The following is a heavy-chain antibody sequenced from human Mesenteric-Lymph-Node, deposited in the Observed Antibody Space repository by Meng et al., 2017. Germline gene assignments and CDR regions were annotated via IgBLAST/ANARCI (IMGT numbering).Heavy chain of an antibody. D-gene: IGHD4-17*01. CDR1: GGSISSGDYY. Sequence: VQLQESGPRLLKPSHPLSLTCTVPGGSISSGDYYWSWIRQPPGKGLEWIGYIYYSGSTYYNPSLKSRVTISVDTSKNQFSLKLSSVTAADTAVYYCARGPTTYFDYWGQGTLVTVSS. J-gene: IGHJ4*02. V-gene: IGHV4-30-4*01. CDR2: IYYSGST. CDR3: ARGPTTYFDY.